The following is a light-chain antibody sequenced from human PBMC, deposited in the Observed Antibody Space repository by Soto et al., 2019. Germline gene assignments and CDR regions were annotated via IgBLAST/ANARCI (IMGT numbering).Light chain of an antibody. Sequence: QSALTQPASVSGSPGQSITISCTGSSSDVGGYNYVSWYLQHPGKAPKLMIYEVSNRPSGISNRFSGSKSGNTASLTLSGLQAEDEADYYCSSYTSSSTLVFGGGTKLTVL. CDR2: EVS. J-gene: IGLJ2*01. CDR3: SSYTSSSTLV. V-gene: IGLV2-14*01. CDR1: SSDVGGYNY.